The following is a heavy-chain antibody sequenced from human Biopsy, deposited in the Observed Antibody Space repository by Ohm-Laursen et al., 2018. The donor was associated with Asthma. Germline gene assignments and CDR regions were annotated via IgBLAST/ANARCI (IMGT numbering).Heavy chain of an antibody. CDR3: ARDPHNSYLASLRTKFNYYYYGMDV. Sequence: SVKVSCKASGYTFTSYYMHWVRQAPGQGLEWMGIINPSGGSTSYAQKFQGRVTMTRDTSTSTVYMELSGLRSEDTAVYYCARDPHNSYLASLRTKFNYYYYGMDVWGQGTTVTVSS. V-gene: IGHV1-46*01. D-gene: IGHD1-7*01. CDR2: INPSGGST. CDR1: GYTFTSYY. J-gene: IGHJ6*02.